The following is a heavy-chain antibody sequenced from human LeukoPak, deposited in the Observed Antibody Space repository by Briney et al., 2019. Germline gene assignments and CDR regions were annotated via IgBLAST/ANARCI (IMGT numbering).Heavy chain of an antibody. J-gene: IGHJ4*02. Sequence: SETLSLTCTVSGGSISSYYWSWIRQPPGKGLEWIGYIYDSGSTNYNPSLKSRVTISVDTSKNQFSLKLSSVTAADTAVYYCARAYYYDSSGYYYGYYFDYWGQGTLVTVSA. CDR1: GGSISSYY. CDR3: ARAYYYDSSGYYYGYYFDY. V-gene: IGHV4-59*08. CDR2: IYDSGST. D-gene: IGHD3-22*01.